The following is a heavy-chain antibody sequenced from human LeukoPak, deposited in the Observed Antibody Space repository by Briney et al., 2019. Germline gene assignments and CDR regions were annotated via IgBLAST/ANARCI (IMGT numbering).Heavy chain of an antibody. J-gene: IGHJ4*02. Sequence: GSLRLSCAASGFSFSSHSMNWVRQAPGEGLEWVSIITSSSTYIDYADSVRGRFTIPRDDAKNSLFLQMNSLRAEDTALYYCARGSGSSAWLIDYWGQGALVTVSS. CDR3: ARGSGSSAWLIDY. D-gene: IGHD1-26*01. CDR2: ITSSSTYI. V-gene: IGHV3-21*01. CDR1: GFSFSSHS.